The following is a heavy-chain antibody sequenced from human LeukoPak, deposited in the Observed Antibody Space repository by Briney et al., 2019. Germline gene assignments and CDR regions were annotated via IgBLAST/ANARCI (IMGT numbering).Heavy chain of an antibody. CDR1: GYTLTELS. J-gene: IGHJ4*01. Sequence: GASVKVSCKVSGYTLTELSMHWVRQAPGKGLEWMGGFDPEDGETIYAQKFQGRVTMTEDTSTDTAYMELSSLRSEDTAVYYCATDPKAKGSWVYWGQEPWSPSPQ. V-gene: IGHV1-24*01. D-gene: IGHD7-27*01. CDR2: FDPEDGET. CDR3: ATDPKAKGSWVY.